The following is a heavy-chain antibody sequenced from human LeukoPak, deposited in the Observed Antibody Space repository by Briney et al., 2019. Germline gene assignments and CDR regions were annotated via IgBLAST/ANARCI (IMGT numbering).Heavy chain of an antibody. CDR2: IYYSGST. V-gene: IGHV4-39*07. Sequence: SETLSLTCTVSGGSISSSSYYWGWIRQPPGKGLEWIVSIYYSGSTYYNPSLKSRVTISVDTSKNQFSLKLSSVTAADTAVYYCARVVDGSGSYYYYYYYMDVWGKGTTVTVSS. CDR3: ARVVDGSGSYYYYYYYMDV. CDR1: GGSISSSSYY. D-gene: IGHD3-10*01. J-gene: IGHJ6*03.